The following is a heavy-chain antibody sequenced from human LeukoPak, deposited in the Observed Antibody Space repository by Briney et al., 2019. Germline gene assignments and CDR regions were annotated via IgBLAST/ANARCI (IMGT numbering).Heavy chain of an antibody. CDR2: IYTSGST. J-gene: IGHJ3*02. CDR3: ARDGNYDSSGYYYVTSAFDI. Sequence: SESLSLTCTVSGGSISSYYWSWIRQPAGKGLEWIGRIYTSGSTNYNPSLKSRVTMSVDTSKNQFSLKLSSVTAADTAVYYCARDGNYDSSGYYYVTSAFDIWGRGTMVTVSS. D-gene: IGHD3-22*01. V-gene: IGHV4-4*07. CDR1: GGSISSYY.